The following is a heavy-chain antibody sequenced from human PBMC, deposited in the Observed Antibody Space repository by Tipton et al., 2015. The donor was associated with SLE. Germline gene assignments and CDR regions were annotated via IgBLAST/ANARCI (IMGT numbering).Heavy chain of an antibody. CDR1: GGSISSGGYY. CDR2: INHSGST. J-gene: IGHJ4*02. V-gene: IGHV4-39*07. CDR3: ASSLGSSGY. Sequence: TLSLTCTVSGGSISSGGYYWSWIRQPPGKGLEWIGEINHSGSTNYNPSLKSRVTISVDTSKNQFSLKLSSVTAADTAVYYCASSLGSSGYLGQGTLVTVSS. D-gene: IGHD6-25*01.